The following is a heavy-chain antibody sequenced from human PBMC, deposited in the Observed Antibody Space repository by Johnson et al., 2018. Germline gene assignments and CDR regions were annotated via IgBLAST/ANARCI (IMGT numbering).Heavy chain of an antibody. Sequence: VQLVESGGGLVQPGGSLRLSCAVSGFTFSRHWMHWVRQAPGKGLELVARINDDGSQQYYLDSVEGRFTISRDNSKNLLYLEINSLRVDDTAVYYCARDPETSSKIDYWGQGTLVIV. V-gene: IGHV3-7*01. J-gene: IGHJ4*02. CDR1: GFTFSRHW. CDR3: ARDPETSSKIDY. CDR2: INDDGSQQ. D-gene: IGHD1-14*01.